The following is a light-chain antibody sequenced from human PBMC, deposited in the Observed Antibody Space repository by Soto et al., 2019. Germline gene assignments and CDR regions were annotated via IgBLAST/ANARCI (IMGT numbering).Light chain of an antibody. V-gene: IGLV2-23*01. Sequence: QSALTQPASVSGSPGQSINISCTGTSSDIGSYHLVSWYQQHPGKARKVMVYEGTKRPSGVSNRFSGSKSTNTASLTIPGLQAEDVVDYYFSSYVSSNTWVFGGGTKLTVL. J-gene: IGLJ3*02. CDR1: SSDIGSYHL. CDR3: SSYVSSNTWV. CDR2: EGT.